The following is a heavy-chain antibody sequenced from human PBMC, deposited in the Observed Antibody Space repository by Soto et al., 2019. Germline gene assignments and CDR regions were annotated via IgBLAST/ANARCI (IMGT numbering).Heavy chain of an antibody. CDR2: INAGNGNT. CDR3: ARAYYYGSGSYYNFDY. CDR1: GYTFTSYA. J-gene: IGHJ4*02. D-gene: IGHD3-10*01. V-gene: IGHV1-3*01. Sequence: GASVKVSCKASGYTFTSYAMHWVRQAPRQRLEWLGWINAGNGNTKYSQKFQGRVTITRDTSASTAYMELSSLRSEDTAVYYCARAYYYGSGSYYNFDYWGQGTLVTVSS.